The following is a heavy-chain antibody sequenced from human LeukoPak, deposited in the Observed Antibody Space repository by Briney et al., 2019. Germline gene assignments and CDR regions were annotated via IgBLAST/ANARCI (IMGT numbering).Heavy chain of an antibody. V-gene: IGHV1-18*01. CDR2: ISAYNGNT. Sequence: GASVKVSCKASGGTFSSYAISWVRQAPGQGLEWMGWISAYNGNTNYAQKLQGRVTMTTDTSTSTAYMELRSLRSDDTAVYYCARKATVTTMENYYYGMDVWGQGTTVTVSS. J-gene: IGHJ6*02. D-gene: IGHD4-11*01. CDR3: ARKATVTTMENYYYGMDV. CDR1: GGTFSSYA.